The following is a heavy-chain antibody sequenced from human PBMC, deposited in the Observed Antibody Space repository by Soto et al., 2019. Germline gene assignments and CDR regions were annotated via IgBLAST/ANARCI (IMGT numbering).Heavy chain of an antibody. CDR2: INPNSGGT. D-gene: IGHD1-1*01. CDR3: AREDTNTGTAFDI. V-gene: IGHV1-2*02. J-gene: IGHJ3*02. CDR1: VYTVTGYY. Sequence: GSSVKVSCKASVYTVTGYYMHWVRQAPGQGLEWMGWINPNSGGTNYAQKFQGRVTMTRDTSISTAYMELSRLRSDDTAVYYCAREDTNTGTAFDIWGQGTMVPVSS.